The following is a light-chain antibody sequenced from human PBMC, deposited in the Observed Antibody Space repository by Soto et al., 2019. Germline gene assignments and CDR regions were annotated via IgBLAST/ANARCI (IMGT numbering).Light chain of an antibody. CDR1: QTVSGAY. V-gene: IGKV3-20*01. J-gene: IGKJ1*01. CDR3: QQYGSSPET. Sequence: EIVVTQSPGTLSLSPGERATLSCRASQTVSGAYLAWYRQKPGQAPRLLIYDASRRATGIPDRFSGSGSGTDFTLTVSRLEPEDFAVYYCQQYGSSPETFGQGTKVDIK. CDR2: DAS.